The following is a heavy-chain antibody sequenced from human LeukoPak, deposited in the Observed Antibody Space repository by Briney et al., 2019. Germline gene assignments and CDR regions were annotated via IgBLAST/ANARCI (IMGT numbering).Heavy chain of an antibody. J-gene: IGHJ4*02. Sequence: QTGGSLRLSCAASGFTFSNYAMSWVRQAPGRGLEWVSAISGSSGLTYYADSVKGRFTISGDNSKNTLFLQMNSLRAEDTAVYYCARRGESASYGDYRFDYWGQGTLVTVSS. V-gene: IGHV3-23*01. D-gene: IGHD4-17*01. CDR1: GFTFSNYA. CDR2: ISGSSGLT. CDR3: ARRGESASYGDYRFDY.